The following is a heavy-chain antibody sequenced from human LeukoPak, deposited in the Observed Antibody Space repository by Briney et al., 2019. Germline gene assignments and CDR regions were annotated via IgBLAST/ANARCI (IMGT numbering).Heavy chain of an antibody. Sequence: PGGSLRLSCAASGFTVSSNYMSWVRQAPGKGLEWVANIKQDGSEKYYVDSVKGRFTISRDNARNSLYLQLDSLRGDDTAVYYCARARGGRTYSEPGGYPVFDSWGQGTLVTVSS. CDR2: IKQDGSEK. V-gene: IGHV3-7*01. D-gene: IGHD3-10*01. J-gene: IGHJ4*02. CDR3: ARARGGRTYSEPGGYPVFDS. CDR1: GFTVSSNY.